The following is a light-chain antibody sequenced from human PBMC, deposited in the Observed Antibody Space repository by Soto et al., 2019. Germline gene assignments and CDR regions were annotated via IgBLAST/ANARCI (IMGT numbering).Light chain of an antibody. Sequence: DIQMTQSPSSLSASVGDRVTITCRASQSVDTWLAWYQQKPGKAPKLLIDKASNLKSGVPSRFSGSRSGTEFTLTISSLQPDDFATYYCQQYNTYSRTFGQGTRVDIK. CDR2: KAS. V-gene: IGKV1-5*03. CDR3: QQYNTYSRT. CDR1: QSVDTW. J-gene: IGKJ1*01.